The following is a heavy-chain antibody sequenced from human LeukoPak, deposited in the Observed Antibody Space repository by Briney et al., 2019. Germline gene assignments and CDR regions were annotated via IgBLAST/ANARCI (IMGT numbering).Heavy chain of an antibody. CDR3: ARIRDFGASYHYFYMDV. CDR2: ISSDSSYI. D-gene: IGHD4-17*01. J-gene: IGHJ6*03. V-gene: IGHV3-21*01. Sequence: GGSLRLSCAASGFTFSSCSMNWVRQAPGKGLEWVSAISSDSSYIYYADSVRGRFTISGDNAKNSLYLQMSSLRAEDTAVYYCARIRDFGASYHYFYMDVWGKGTTVTVSS. CDR1: GFTFSSCS.